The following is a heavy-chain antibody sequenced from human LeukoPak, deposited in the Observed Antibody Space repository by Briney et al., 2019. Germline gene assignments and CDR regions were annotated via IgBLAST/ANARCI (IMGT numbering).Heavy chain of an antibody. J-gene: IGHJ3*02. D-gene: IGHD6-13*01. V-gene: IGHV4-59*01. Sequence: SETLSLTCTVSGGSISSYYWSWIRQPPGKGLEWIGYIYYSGSTNYNPSLKSRVTISVDTSKNQFSLKLSSVTAADTAVYYCARGGYSSSWYREDAFDIWGQGTMVTVSS. CDR3: ARGGYSSSWYREDAFDI. CDR1: GGSISSYY. CDR2: IYYSGST.